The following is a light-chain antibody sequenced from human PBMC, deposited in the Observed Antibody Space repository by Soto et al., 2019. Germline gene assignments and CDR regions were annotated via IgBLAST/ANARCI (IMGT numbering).Light chain of an antibody. CDR2: GAS. CDR3: QQYNNWPPLT. Sequence: EIVMTQSPATLSVSPGERATLSCRASQSVSSNLGWYQQKPGQAPRLLIYGASTRATGIPARFSGSGSGTEFSLTISILQSEDFADYYCQQYNNWPPLTFGGGTKVEIK. V-gene: IGKV3-15*01. J-gene: IGKJ4*01. CDR1: QSVSSN.